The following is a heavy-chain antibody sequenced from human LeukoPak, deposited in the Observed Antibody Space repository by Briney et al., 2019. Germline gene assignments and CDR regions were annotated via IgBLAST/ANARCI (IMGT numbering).Heavy chain of an antibody. CDR2: TYDTSKTYN. Sequence: SQTLSLTCAISGDCLSSNRAAWNWTRDSPSRGLEGLGRTYDTSKTYNDYAVSVKSRITINPATSKNQFSLQLNPVTPEDTAVYYCAREAAFAFDIWGKGTMVTVSS. CDR1: GDCLSSNRAA. CDR3: AREAAFAFDI. V-gene: IGHV6-1*01. J-gene: IGHJ3*02.